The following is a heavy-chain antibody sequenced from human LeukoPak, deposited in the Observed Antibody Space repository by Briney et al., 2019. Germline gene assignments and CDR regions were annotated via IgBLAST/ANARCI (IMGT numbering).Heavy chain of an antibody. CDR2: ISSSSSYI. V-gene: IGHV3-21*01. D-gene: IGHD3-9*01. CDR1: GFTFSNAW. J-gene: IGHJ6*03. CDR3: ARARYYDILTGYGYYMDV. Sequence: GGSLRLSCAASGFTFSNAWMNWVRQAPGKGLEWVSSISSSSSYIYYADSVKGRFTISRDNAKNSLYLQMNSLRAEDTAVYYCARARYYDILTGYGYYMDVWGKGTTVTVSS.